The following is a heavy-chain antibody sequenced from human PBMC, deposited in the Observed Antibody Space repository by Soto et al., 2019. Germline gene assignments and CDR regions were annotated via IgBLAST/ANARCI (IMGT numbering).Heavy chain of an antibody. Sequence: ESGGGVVQPGRSLRLSCEASGLTFSAYGMHWVRQAPGKGLEWVATISYDGSKKYFGDSVKGRFTISRDNSKSTLYLEMKSLRTKDTPVYYCAKASHCNKGRCSLGLIGDRAFDIWGQGTMVTVSS. CDR2: ISYDGSKK. V-gene: IGHV3-30*18. CDR3: AKASHCNKGRCSLGLIGDRAFDI. CDR1: GLTFSAYG. J-gene: IGHJ3*02. D-gene: IGHD2-8*01.